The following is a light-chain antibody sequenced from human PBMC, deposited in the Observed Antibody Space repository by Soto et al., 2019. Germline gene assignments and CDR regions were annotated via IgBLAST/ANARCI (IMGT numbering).Light chain of an antibody. CDR3: LVSAGGAFV. J-gene: IGLJ1*01. CDR1: TGAVTSGHY. Sequence: AVVTQEPSLTVSPGGTVTLTCGSSTGAVTSGHYPYWFQQKPGQAPRTLIYDTTNKYSWTPARFSGSLLGGKAALTLSGAQPEDEAEYYCLVSAGGAFVFGAGTKVTVL. V-gene: IGLV7-46*01. CDR2: DTT.